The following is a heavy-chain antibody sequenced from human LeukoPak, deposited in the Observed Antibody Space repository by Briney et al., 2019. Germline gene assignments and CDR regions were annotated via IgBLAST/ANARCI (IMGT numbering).Heavy chain of an antibody. CDR1: GFTFSSYW. J-gene: IGHJ6*02. CDR3: AREFTMVRGVIIYGMDV. Sequence: PGGSLRLSCAASGFTFSSYWMSWVRQAPGGGLEWVANIKQDGSEKYYVDSVKGRFTISRDNAKNSLYLQMNSLRAEDTAVYYCAREFTMVRGVIIYGMDVWGQGTTVTVSS. CDR2: IKQDGSEK. V-gene: IGHV3-7*01. D-gene: IGHD3-10*01.